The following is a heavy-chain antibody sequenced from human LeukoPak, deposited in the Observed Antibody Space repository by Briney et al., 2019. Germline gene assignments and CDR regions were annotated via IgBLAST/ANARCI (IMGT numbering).Heavy chain of an antibody. Sequence: SETLSLTCTVSGGSISSSSYYWGWIRQPPGKGLEWIGSIYYSGSTYYNPSLKSRVTISVDTSKNQFSLKLSSVTAADTAVYYCARVGGSYWGGPYYFDYWGQGTLVTVSS. CDR1: GGSISSSSYY. D-gene: IGHD1-26*01. CDR3: ARVGGSYWGGPYYFDY. CDR2: IYYSGST. V-gene: IGHV4-39*01. J-gene: IGHJ4*02.